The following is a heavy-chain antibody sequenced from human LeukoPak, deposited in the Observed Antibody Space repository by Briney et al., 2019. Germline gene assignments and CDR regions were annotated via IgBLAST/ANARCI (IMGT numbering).Heavy chain of an antibody. CDR1: GYSISSGYY. D-gene: IGHD3-22*01. Sequence: SETLSLTCIVSGYSISSGYYWGWIRQPPGRGLEWIGYIYYSGSSKYNPSLKGRVTMSLDTSKNHVSLTLTSVTAADTAVYYCARGPRKSSGYQTFDSWGQGILVAVSS. V-gene: IGHV4-61*03. CDR3: ARGPRKSSGYQTFDS. CDR2: IYYSGSS. J-gene: IGHJ4*02.